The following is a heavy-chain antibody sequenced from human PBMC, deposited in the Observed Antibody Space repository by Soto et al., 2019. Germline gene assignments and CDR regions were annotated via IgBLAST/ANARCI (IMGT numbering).Heavy chain of an antibody. Sequence: PSETLSLTCTVSGGSISSGGYYWSWIRQHPGKGLEWIGYIYYSGSTYYNPSLKSRVTISVDTSKNQFSLKLSSVTAADTAVYYCARDHIAARRYFDYWGQGTPVTVS. CDR1: GGSISSGGYY. J-gene: IGHJ4*02. CDR2: IYYSGST. CDR3: ARDHIAARRYFDY. V-gene: IGHV4-31*03. D-gene: IGHD6-6*01.